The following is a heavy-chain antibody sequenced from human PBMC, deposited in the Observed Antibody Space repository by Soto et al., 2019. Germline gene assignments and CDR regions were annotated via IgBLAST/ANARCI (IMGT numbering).Heavy chain of an antibody. CDR3: GGGGLEGDVRDAVTSPEGARAFDI. CDR2: INAGNGNT. D-gene: IGHD3-16*01. J-gene: IGHJ3*02. V-gene: IGHV1-3*01. Sequence: QVQLVQSGAEVKKPGASVKVSCKASGYTFTSYAMHWVRQAPGQRLEWMGWINAGNGNTKYSQKFQGRVTITRDTSASTADMELSSLRSEDTAVYYWGGGGLEGDVRDAVTSPEGARAFDIWGQGTMVTVSS. CDR1: GYTFTSYA.